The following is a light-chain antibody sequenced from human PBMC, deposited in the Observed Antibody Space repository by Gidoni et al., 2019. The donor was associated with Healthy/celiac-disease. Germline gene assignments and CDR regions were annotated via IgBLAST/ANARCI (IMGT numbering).Light chain of an antibody. CDR2: DAS. CDR3: QQRSNWPPT. CDR1: QSVSSY. V-gene: IGKV3-11*01. Sequence: PATLSLSPGERATLSCRASQSVSSYLAWYQQKPGQAPRLLIYDASNRATGIPARFSGSGSGTDFTLTISSLEPEDFAVYYCQQRSNWPPTFGGGTKVEIK. J-gene: IGKJ4*01.